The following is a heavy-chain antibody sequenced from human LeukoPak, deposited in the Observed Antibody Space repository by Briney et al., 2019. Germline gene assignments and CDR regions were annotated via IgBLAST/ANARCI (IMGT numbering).Heavy chain of an antibody. V-gene: IGHV4-59*08. Sequence: NPSETLSLTCAVSGASISTYYWSWIRQPPGKGLEWIGYIYYTGSTNYNPSLKSRVSISVDTSKNQFSLKLSSVTAADTAVYYCARHGGYHSPIDYWGQGTLVTVSS. CDR3: ARHGGYHSPIDY. J-gene: IGHJ4*02. CDR1: GASISTYY. CDR2: IYYTGST. D-gene: IGHD3-22*01.